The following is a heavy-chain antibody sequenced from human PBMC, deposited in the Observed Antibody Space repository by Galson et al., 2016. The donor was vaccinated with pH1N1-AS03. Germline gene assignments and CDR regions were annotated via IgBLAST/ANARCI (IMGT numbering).Heavy chain of an antibody. CDR1: GGSFNNYY. Sequence: SETLSLTCTVYGGSFNNYYWNWIRQSPGKGLEWVGEINHSGSTDYNPSLKSRVTISVDPSRNQIALNLNSVTAADTAVYYCARGSYSSGWYRGRKAFDIWGQGTMVTVSS. J-gene: IGHJ3*02. CDR3: ARGSYSSGWYRGRKAFDI. V-gene: IGHV4-34*01. D-gene: IGHD6-19*01. CDR2: INHSGST.